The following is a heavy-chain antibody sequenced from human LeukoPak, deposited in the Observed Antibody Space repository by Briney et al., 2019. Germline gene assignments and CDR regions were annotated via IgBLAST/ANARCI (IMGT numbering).Heavy chain of an antibody. D-gene: IGHD3-3*01. V-gene: IGHV1-2*02. J-gene: IGHJ5*02. Sequence: ASVKVSCKASGYTFTGYYMHWVRQAPGQGLEWMGWINPNSGGTNYAQKFQGRVTMTRDTSISTAYMELSRLRSDDTAVYYCARDRAGVLRSIPGWFDPWGQGTLVTVSS. CDR3: ARDRAGVLRSIPGWFDP. CDR1: GYTFTGYY. CDR2: INPNSGGT.